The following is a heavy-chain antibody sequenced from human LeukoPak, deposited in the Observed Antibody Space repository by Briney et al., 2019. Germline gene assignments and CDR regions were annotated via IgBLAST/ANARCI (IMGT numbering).Heavy chain of an antibody. Sequence: SVKVSCKASGGTFSSYAISWVRQAPGQGLEWMGGIIPIFGTANYAQKFQGRVTITADESTSTAYMELSILRSEDTAVYYCAREPVLLRDYYYYMDVWGKGTTVTVSS. D-gene: IGHD2-15*01. CDR2: IIPIFGTA. CDR1: GGTFSSYA. J-gene: IGHJ6*03. V-gene: IGHV1-69*13. CDR3: AREPVLLRDYYYYMDV.